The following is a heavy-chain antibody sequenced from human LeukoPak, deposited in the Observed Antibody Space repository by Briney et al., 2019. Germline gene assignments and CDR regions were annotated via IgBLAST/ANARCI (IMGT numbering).Heavy chain of an antibody. CDR2: IIPILGIA. Sequence: SVKVSCKASGGTFSSYTISWVRQAPGQGLEWMGRIIPILGIANYAQKFQGRVTITADKSTGTAYMELSSLRSEDTAVYYCATGTARWYWFDPWGQGTLVTVSS. CDR3: ATGTARWYWFDP. J-gene: IGHJ5*02. D-gene: IGHD5-18*01. V-gene: IGHV1-69*02. CDR1: GGTFSSYT.